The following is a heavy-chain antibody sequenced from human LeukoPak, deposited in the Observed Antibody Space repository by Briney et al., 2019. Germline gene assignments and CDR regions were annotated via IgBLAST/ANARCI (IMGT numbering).Heavy chain of an antibody. V-gene: IGHV1-2*02. J-gene: IGHJ4*02. CDR3: ARDFE. Sequence: GASVKVSCKASGYTFTGYYMHWVRQAPGQGLVWMGWINPNSGGTNYAQKFQGRVTITADKSTSTAYMELSSLRSEDTAVYYCARDFEWGQGTLVTVSS. CDR2: INPNSGGT. CDR1: GYTFTGYY.